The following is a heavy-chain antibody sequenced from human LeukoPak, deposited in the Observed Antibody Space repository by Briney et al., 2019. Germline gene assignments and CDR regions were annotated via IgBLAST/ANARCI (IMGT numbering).Heavy chain of an antibody. CDR3: ARERTGYCSSTSCYKERWFDP. V-gene: IGHV3-7*01. CDR2: IKQDGSEK. J-gene: IGHJ5*02. D-gene: IGHD2-2*02. Sequence: PGGSLRLSCASSGFTFSSYWMSWVRQAPGKGLEWVANIKQDGSEKYYVDSVKGRFTISRDNAKNTLYLQMNSLRAEDTAVYYCARERTGYCSSTSCYKERWFDPWGQGTLVTVSS. CDR1: GFTFSSYW.